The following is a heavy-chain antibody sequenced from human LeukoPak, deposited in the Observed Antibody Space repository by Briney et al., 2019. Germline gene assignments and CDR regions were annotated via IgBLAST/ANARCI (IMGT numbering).Heavy chain of an antibody. J-gene: IGHJ4*02. CDR1: GFTFSSYG. CDR2: TWYDGSNK. D-gene: IGHD5-12*01. V-gene: IGHV3-33*01. CDR3: ARDRGLYSGYDLSYFDY. Sequence: PGGSLRLSRAASGFTFSSYGMHWVRQAPGKGLEWVAVTWYDGSNKYYADSVKGRFTISRDNSKNTPYLQMNSLRAEDTAVYYCARDRGLYSGYDLSYFDYWGQGTLVTVSS.